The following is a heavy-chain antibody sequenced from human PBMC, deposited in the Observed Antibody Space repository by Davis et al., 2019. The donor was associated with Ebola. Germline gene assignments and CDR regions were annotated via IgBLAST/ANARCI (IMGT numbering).Heavy chain of an antibody. Sequence: GESLKISCAASGFTFSSYAMHWVRQAPGKGLEWVAVISYDGSNKYYADSVKGRFTISRDNSKNTLYLQMNSLRAEDTAVYYCARGRMTAILLYFDYWGQGTLVTVSS. CDR3: ARGRMTAILLYFDY. CDR1: GFTFSSYA. J-gene: IGHJ4*02. V-gene: IGHV3-30-3*01. CDR2: ISYDGSNK. D-gene: IGHD2-21*02.